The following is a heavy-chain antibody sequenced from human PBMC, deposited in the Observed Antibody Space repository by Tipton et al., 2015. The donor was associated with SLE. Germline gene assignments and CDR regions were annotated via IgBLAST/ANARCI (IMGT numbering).Heavy chain of an antibody. CDR3: ARVPLAYCGGDCYTYYFDY. V-gene: IGHV4-59*01. CDR2: IYYSGST. CDR1: GGSISSYY. Sequence: TLSLTCTVSGGSISSYYWSWIRQPPGKGLEWIGYIYYSGSTNYNPSLKSRVTISVDTSKNQFSLKLSSVTAADTAVYYCARVPLAYCGGDCYTYYFDYWGQGTLVTVSS. D-gene: IGHD2-21*01. J-gene: IGHJ4*02.